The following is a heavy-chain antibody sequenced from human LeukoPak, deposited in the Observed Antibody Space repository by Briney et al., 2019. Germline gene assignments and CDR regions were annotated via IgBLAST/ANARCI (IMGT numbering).Heavy chain of an antibody. V-gene: IGHV1-18*01. CDR1: GYTFTTYG. J-gene: IGHJ4*02. CDR2: IDASNGNT. Sequence: GASVKVSCKASGYTFTTYGISWVRQAPGQGLEWMGWIDASNGNTNYAQKVQGRVTITTDTSTSTAYMELRSLRSDDTAVYYCARVDDSSRYYFDYWGQGTLVTVSS. D-gene: IGHD3-22*01. CDR3: ARVDDSSRYYFDY.